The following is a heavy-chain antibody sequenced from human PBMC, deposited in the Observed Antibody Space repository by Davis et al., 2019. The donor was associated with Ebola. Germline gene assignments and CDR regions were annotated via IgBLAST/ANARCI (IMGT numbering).Heavy chain of an antibody. J-gene: IGHJ4*02. V-gene: IGHV1-69*13. Sequence: SVKVSCKASGGTFSSYAISWVRQAPGQGLEWMGGIIPIFGTANYAQKFQGRVTITADESTSTAYMELSSLRSEDTAVYYCARLITYYYGSGSYPTVDYWGQGTLVTVSS. CDR1: GGTFSSYA. CDR2: IIPIFGTA. D-gene: IGHD3-10*01. CDR3: ARLITYYYGSGSYPTVDY.